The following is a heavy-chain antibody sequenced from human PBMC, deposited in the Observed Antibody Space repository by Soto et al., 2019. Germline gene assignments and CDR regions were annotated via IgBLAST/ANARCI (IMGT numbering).Heavy chain of an antibody. Sequence: GESLKISCAASGFTFSSYSMNWVRQAPGKGLEWVLSISSSSYIYYADSVKGRFTISRDNAKNSLYLQMNSLRAEDTAVYYCARYGMDVWGQGTTVTVSS. V-gene: IGHV3-21*01. CDR3: ARYGMDV. CDR1: GFTFSSYS. CDR2: ISSSSYI. J-gene: IGHJ6*02.